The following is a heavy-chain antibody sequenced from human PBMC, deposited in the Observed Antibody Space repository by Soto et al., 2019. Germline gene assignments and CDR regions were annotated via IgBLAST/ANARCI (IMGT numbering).Heavy chain of an antibody. Sequence: EVQLLESGGGLVQPGGSLRLSCAASGFTFSSYAMSWVRQAPGMGLEWVSAIGVSGDTTYYADSVKGRFTISRDNSKNTLYLQMGSLRAEETAVDYCAKVRRFGELRSLYWGQGTLVTVSS. CDR2: IGVSGDTT. CDR3: AKVRRFGELRSLY. CDR1: GFTFSSYA. V-gene: IGHV3-23*01. D-gene: IGHD3-10*01. J-gene: IGHJ4*02.